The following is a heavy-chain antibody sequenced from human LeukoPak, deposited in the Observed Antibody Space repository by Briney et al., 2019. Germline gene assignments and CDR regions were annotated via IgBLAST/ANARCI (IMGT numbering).Heavy chain of an antibody. J-gene: IGHJ4*02. D-gene: IGHD6-19*01. CDR3: ARAHSSGWVYLDY. V-gene: IGHV3-33*01. Sequence: GNSLRLSCATSGFTFSNYGMHWVRQAPGKGLEWVAVIWYDGTNKYYADSVKGRFTISRDTSKNTLYLQMNSLTADDTALYYCARAHSSGWVYLDYWGRGALVSVSS. CDR2: IWYDGTNK. CDR1: GFTFSNYG.